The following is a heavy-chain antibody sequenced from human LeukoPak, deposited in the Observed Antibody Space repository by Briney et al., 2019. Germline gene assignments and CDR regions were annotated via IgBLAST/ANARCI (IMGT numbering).Heavy chain of an antibody. CDR3: ASAYYGSGSYYTAFDI. CDR2: IKQDGSEK. V-gene: IGHV3-7*01. J-gene: IGHJ3*02. D-gene: IGHD3-10*01. Sequence: GGSLGLSCAASGFTFSSYWMSRVRQAPGKGLEWVANIKQDGSEKYYVDSVKGRFTISRDNAKNSLYLQMNSLRAEDTAVYYCASAYYGSGSYYTAFDIWGQGTMVTVSS. CDR1: GFTFSSYW.